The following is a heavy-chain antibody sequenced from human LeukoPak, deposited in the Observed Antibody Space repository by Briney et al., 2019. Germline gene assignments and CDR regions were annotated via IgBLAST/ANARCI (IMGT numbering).Heavy chain of an antibody. CDR3: AKDSRYDSGKSD. CDR1: GFTFSHYG. Sequence: GGSLRLSCAASGFTFSHYGMQWVRQAPGKGLEWVAFIEFDGSNKNYAEYVKGRFSISRDNSKSMVYLQMDSLRVGDTAVYYCAKDSRYDSGKSDWGQGTLVTVSS. J-gene: IGHJ4*02. V-gene: IGHV3-30*02. D-gene: IGHD3-22*01. CDR2: IEFDGSNK.